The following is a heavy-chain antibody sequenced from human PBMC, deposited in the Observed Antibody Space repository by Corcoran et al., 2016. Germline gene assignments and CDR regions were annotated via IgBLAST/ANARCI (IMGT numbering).Heavy chain of an antibody. CDR2: ISSSSSYI. D-gene: IGHD4-17*01. Sequence: EVQLVESGGGMVKPGGSLRLSCAASGFTFSSYSMNWVRKAPGTGLEWVSSISSSSSYIYYADSVKGRFTISRDNAKNSLYLQMNSLRDEDTAVYYGASAVERGDCGDRSAGYWGQGTLVTVSS. CDR1: GFTFSSYS. J-gene: IGHJ4*02. V-gene: IGHV3-21*01. CDR3: ASAVERGDCGDRSAGY.